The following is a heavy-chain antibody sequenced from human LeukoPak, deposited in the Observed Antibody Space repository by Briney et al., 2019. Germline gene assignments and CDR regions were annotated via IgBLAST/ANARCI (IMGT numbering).Heavy chain of an antibody. CDR2: IDPSDSYT. J-gene: IGHJ6*04. D-gene: IGHD2-2*01. Sequence: GESLKISYKGSGYSFTSYWISWVRQMPGKGLEWMGRIDPSDSYTNYSPSFQGHVTISADKSISTAYLQWSSLKASDTAMYYCARHVCSSTSCYPRGPYGMDVWGKGTTVTVSS. CDR1: GYSFTSYW. CDR3: ARHVCSSTSCYPRGPYGMDV. V-gene: IGHV5-10-1*01.